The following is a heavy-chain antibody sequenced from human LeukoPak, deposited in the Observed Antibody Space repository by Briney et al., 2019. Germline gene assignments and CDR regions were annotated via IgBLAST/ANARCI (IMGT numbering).Heavy chain of an antibody. CDR1: GFTLSSYW. D-gene: IGHD1-26*01. V-gene: IGHV3-7*01. Sequence: PGGSLRLSCAASGFTLSSYWMSWVRQAPGKGLEYVANIKQDGGKKFYVDSVRGRFTISRDNAKNSLYLQMSSLRAEDTAVYYCARDKEGSRDALDIWGQGTMVTVSS. CDR3: ARDKEGSRDALDI. J-gene: IGHJ3*02. CDR2: IKQDGGKK.